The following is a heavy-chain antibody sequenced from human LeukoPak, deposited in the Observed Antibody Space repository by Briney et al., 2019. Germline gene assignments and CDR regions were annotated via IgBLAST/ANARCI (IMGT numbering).Heavy chain of an antibody. CDR2: ISYDGSNK. D-gene: IGHD3-22*01. V-gene: IGHV3-30-3*01. CDR1: GFTFSSYA. J-gene: IGHJ4*02. Sequence: PGGSLRLSCAASGFTFSSYAMHWVRQAPGKGLEWVAVISYDGSNKYYADSVKGRFTISRDNSKNTLYLQMNSLRAEDTAVYYCARDMGYYDSSGYYPEVFDYWGQGTLATVSS. CDR3: ARDMGYYDSSGYYPEVFDY.